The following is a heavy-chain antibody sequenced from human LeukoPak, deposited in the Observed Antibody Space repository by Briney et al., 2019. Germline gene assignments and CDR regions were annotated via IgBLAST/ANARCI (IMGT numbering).Heavy chain of an antibody. Sequence: GGSLRLSCAASGFTFSSYAMHWVRQAPGKGLEWVAVISYDGSNKYYAHSVKGRFTISRDNSKNTLYLQMNSLRAEDTAVYYCARSQVVPSSYYFDYWGQGTLVTVSS. CDR3: ARSQVVPSSYYFDY. V-gene: IGHV3-30-3*01. J-gene: IGHJ4*02. CDR2: ISYDGSNK. CDR1: GFTFSSYA. D-gene: IGHD2-15*01.